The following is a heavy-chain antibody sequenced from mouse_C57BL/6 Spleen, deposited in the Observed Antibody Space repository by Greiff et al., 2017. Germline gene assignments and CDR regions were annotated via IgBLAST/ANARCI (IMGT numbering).Heavy chain of an antibody. D-gene: IGHD2-2*01. V-gene: IGHV14-4*01. CDR2: IDPENGDT. Sequence: VQLKESGAELVRPGASVKLSCTASGFNIKDDYMHWVKQRPEQGLEWIGWIDPENGDTEYASKFQGKATITADTSSNTADLQLSSLTSEDTAVYYCTTVVTGRDGFYAMDYWGQGTSVTVSS. J-gene: IGHJ4*01. CDR3: TTVVTGRDGFYAMDY. CDR1: GFNIKDDY.